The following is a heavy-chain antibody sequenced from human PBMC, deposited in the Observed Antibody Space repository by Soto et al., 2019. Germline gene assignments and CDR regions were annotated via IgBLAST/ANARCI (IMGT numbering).Heavy chain of an antibody. Sequence: QVQLVQSGAEVKKPGASVKVSCQTSGYTFIGYYLNWVRQAPGQGLEWMGWVNPHTGGTHYAQKFAGSVTMTRDTSTYTAYMELSGLKFDDTATYFCARVMAYVQKLVPFDYWGQGTLVTVSS. J-gene: IGHJ4*02. D-gene: IGHD6-13*01. CDR3: ARVMAYVQKLVPFDY. CDR2: VNPHTGGT. CDR1: GYTFIGYY. V-gene: IGHV1-2*02.